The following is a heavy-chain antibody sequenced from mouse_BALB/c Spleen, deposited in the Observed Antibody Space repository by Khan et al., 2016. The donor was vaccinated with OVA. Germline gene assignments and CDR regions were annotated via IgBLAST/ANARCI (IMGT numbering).Heavy chain of an antibody. D-gene: IGHD1-1*01. V-gene: IGHV5-17*02. CDR2: ISGDSNTI. Sequence: VQLKESGGGLVQPGGSRKLSCAASGFTFSSYEMHWVRQAPEKGLEWIAYISGDSNTIYYADTVKGRFTISRDNSKNTLFLQMTSLMSEDTARYYCATSYFSGYYLDYWGPGTPLTVSS. J-gene: IGHJ2*01. CDR3: ATSYFSGYYLDY. CDR1: GFTFSSYE.